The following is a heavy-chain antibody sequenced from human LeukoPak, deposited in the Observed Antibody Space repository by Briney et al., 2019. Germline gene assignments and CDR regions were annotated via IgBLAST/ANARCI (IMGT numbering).Heavy chain of an antibody. CDR3: AREGYYGSGSPPSLYFDY. Sequence: GGSLRLSCAASGFTFRNYVIHWVRQAPGKGLEWVAVTSSDLNVKLYADSVKGRFTISRDNSRSTLYLQMDSLRPEDTAIYYCAREGYYGSGSPPSLYFDYWGQGTLVTVSS. D-gene: IGHD3-10*01. J-gene: IGHJ4*02. CDR1: GFTFRNYV. V-gene: IGHV3-30-3*01. CDR2: TSSDLNVK.